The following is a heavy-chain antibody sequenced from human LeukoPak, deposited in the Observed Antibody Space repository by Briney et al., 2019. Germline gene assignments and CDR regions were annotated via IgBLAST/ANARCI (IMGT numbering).Heavy chain of an antibody. CDR1: GFTFSNYA. J-gene: IGHJ4*02. CDR2: VSFHGTDK. V-gene: IGHV3-30*04. Sequence: PGGSLRLSCAASGFTFSNYAMHWVRQAPGKGLDWVAVVSFHGTDKFYADSVKGRFTISRDNSKNTPYLQMNSLIPEDTAVYYCARAVPSRQAIDYWGQGTLVTVSS. CDR3: ARAVPSRQAIDY.